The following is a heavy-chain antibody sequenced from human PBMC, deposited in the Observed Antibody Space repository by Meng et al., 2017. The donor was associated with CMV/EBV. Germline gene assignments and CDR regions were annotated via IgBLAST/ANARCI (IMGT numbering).Heavy chain of an antibody. CDR3: ARVSSGSSCLDD. Sequence: CAASGFTLSPYWMHWVRQAPGKGLVWVSRINADGGSTAYADSVRGRFTISRDNAKNTLYLQMNSLRAEDTAVYYCARVSSGSSCLDDWGQGTLVTVSS. V-gene: IGHV3-74*01. J-gene: IGHJ4*02. CDR1: GFTLSPYW. CDR2: INADGGST. D-gene: IGHD1-26*01.